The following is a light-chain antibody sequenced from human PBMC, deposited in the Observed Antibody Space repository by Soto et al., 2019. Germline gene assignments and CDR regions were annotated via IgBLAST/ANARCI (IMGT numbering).Light chain of an antibody. CDR1: QGISSY. V-gene: IGKV1-8*01. J-gene: IGKJ1*01. Sequence: AIRMTQSPSSFSASTGDRVTITCRASQGISSYLAWYQQKPGKAPKLLIYAASTLQSGVPSRFSGSGSGTDFTLTISCLQSEDFATYYCRQYYSYPPTFGQGTKV. CDR2: AAS. CDR3: RQYYSYPPT.